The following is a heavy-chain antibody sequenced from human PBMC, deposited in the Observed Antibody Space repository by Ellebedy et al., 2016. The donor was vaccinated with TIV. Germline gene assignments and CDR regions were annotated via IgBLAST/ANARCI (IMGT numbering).Heavy chain of an antibody. Sequence: GESLKISCAASGFTFTSYSMNWVRQAPGKGLEWVSSISSTGYYIYYADSVKGRFTISRDDARNSLFLQMNSLRAEDTAVYYCARSREHDSWGQGTLVTVSS. CDR1: GFTFTSYS. J-gene: IGHJ4*02. D-gene: IGHD1-26*01. V-gene: IGHV3-21*01. CDR3: ARSREHDS. CDR2: ISSTGYYI.